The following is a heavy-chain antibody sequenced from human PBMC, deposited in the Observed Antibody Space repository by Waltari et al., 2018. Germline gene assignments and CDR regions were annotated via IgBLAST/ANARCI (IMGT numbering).Heavy chain of an antibody. CDR1: GSTFSSFD. D-gene: IGHD3-22*01. CDR3: ARDIAYHDSSGYYPYYCDY. Sequence: QVQLVESGGAVVQPGRSLRLSCAASGSTFSSFDMHWVSQAPCKSECCVSFICNDGRHKCYADSVKALFTSGRDRSKITLVLQMNRLRVDVTAVYYRARDIAYHDSSGYYPYYCDYWGQGALVTVSS. V-gene: IGHV3-30*04. J-gene: IGHJ4*02. CDR2: ICNDGRHK.